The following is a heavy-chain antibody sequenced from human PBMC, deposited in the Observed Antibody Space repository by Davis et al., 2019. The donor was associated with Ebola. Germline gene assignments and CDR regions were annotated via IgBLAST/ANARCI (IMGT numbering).Heavy chain of an antibody. Sequence: GGSLRLSCVASGFTFDDYGMHWVRQTPGKGLEWVSGISWNGGSKDYADSVKGRFTISRDNAKNFLYLQMNSLTPEDTAFYYCARVNVVAAGSFDFWGQGTRVTVSA. CDR3: ARVNVVAAGSFDF. CDR1: GFTFDDYG. D-gene: IGHD6-13*01. V-gene: IGHV3-9*01. J-gene: IGHJ4*02. CDR2: ISWNGGSK.